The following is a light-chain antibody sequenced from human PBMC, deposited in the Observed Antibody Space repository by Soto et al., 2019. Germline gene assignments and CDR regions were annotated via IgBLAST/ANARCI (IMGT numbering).Light chain of an antibody. CDR2: DAS. Sequence: GDSVTITCRASQTITTWMAWYQQKPGKAPKLLVYDASTLQSGVATRFSGSGSGTEFTLTISSLQPDDFATYYCQHYNSYSEAFGQGTKVDI. CDR1: QTITTW. CDR3: QHYNSYSEA. V-gene: IGKV1-5*01. J-gene: IGKJ1*01.